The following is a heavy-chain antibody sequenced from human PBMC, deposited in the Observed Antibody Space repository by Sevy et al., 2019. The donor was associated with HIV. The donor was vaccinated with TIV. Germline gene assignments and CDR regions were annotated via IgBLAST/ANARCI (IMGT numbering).Heavy chain of an antibody. CDR3: ASIGRDGYNYYFDY. CDR2: IYSGGSK. V-gene: IGHV3-53*01. J-gene: IGHJ4*02. CDR1: GFTVSSNY. D-gene: IGHD5-12*01. Sequence: GGSLRLSCAASGFTVSSNYMSWVHQAPGKGLEWVSVIYSGGSKYYADSVKGRFTISRDNSKNTLYLQMNSLRAEDTAVYYCASIGRDGYNYYFDYWGQGTLVTVSS.